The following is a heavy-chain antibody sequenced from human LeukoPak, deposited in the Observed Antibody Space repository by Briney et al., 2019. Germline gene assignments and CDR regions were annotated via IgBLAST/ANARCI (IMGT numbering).Heavy chain of an antibody. Sequence: NPSETLSLTCTVSGGSINGYYWSWIRQPAGKRLEWLGRVYPSGSTNYNPSLKRRVTLSVDTSKNQFSLRVTSVTAADTAVYYCAREVPYYMDVWGKGTTVTVSS. V-gene: IGHV4-4*07. D-gene: IGHD4/OR15-4a*01. CDR2: VYPSGST. CDR1: GGSINGYY. CDR3: AREVPYYMDV. J-gene: IGHJ6*03.